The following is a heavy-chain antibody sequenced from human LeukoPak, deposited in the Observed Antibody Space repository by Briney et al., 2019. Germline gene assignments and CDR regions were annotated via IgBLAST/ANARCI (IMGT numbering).Heavy chain of an antibody. J-gene: IGHJ4*02. V-gene: IGHV1-2*02. CDR1: GYTFTGYY. CDR3: AREGARYCSSTSCYLYY. CDR2: INPNSGGT. D-gene: IGHD2-2*01. Sequence: ASVKVSCKASGYTFTGYYMHWVRQAPGQGLEWMGWINPNSGGTNYAQKFQGRVTMTRDTSISTAYMELSRLRSDATAVYYCAREGARYCSSTSCYLYYWGQGTLVTVSS.